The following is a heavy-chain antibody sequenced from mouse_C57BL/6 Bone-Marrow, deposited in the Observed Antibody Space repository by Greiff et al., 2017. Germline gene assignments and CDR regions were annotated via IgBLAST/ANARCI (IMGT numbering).Heavy chain of an antibody. V-gene: IGHV10-1*01. CDR3: VRSGSSGDYAMDY. CDR1: GFSFNTYA. J-gene: IGHJ4*01. Sequence: EVMLVESGGGLVQPKGSLKLSCAASGFSFNTYAMNWVRQAPGKGLEWVARIRSKSNNYATYYADSVKDRFTISRDDSESMLYLQMNNLKTEDTAMYYCVRSGSSGDYAMDYWGQGTSVTVSS. D-gene: IGHD1-1*01. CDR2: IRSKSNNYAT.